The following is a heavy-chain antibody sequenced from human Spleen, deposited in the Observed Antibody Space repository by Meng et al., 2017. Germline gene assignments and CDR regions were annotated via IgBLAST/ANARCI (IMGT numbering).Heavy chain of an antibody. Sequence: QRQLQGAGSGLVQPSGILSLACVVSCGSFNDYCWSWIRQPPGKGLGWIGESYHGGDTNYNPSLKSRVTIAIDRSKNQFSLKLSSVTAADTAVYYCASWIYSCGWQWGQGTLVTVSS. CDR1: CGSFNDYC. CDR2: SYHGGDT. J-gene: IGHJ4*02. V-gene: IGHV4/OR15-8*02. CDR3: ASWIYSCGWQ. D-gene: IGHD6-19*01.